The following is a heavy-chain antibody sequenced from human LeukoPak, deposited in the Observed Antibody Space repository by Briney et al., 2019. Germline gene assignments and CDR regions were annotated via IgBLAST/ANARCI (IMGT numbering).Heavy chain of an antibody. Sequence: GGSLRLSCAASGFTFSSYSMKWVRQAPGKGLEWVAGLRGSGGSTNYADSVKGRFTISRDNAKNTLYLQMNSLRAEDTAVYFCAKRGVVIRVILVGFHKEAYYFDSWGQGVLVTVSS. CDR2: LRGSGGST. V-gene: IGHV3-23*01. J-gene: IGHJ4*02. D-gene: IGHD3-22*01. CDR1: GFTFSSYS. CDR3: AKRGVVIRVILVGFHKEAYYFDS.